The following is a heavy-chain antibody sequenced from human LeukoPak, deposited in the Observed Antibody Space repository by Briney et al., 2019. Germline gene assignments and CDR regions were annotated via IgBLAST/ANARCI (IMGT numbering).Heavy chain of an antibody. CDR1: GFTLSDYA. J-gene: IGHJ6*02. CDR2: IWYDGSNK. CDR3: ARVSYSSSWTIYYYYYGMDV. Sequence: PGGSLRLSCTASGFTLSDYAFHWVRQAPGKGLEWVAVIWYDGSNKYYADSVKGRFTISRDNSKNTLYLQMNSLRAEDTAVYYCARVSYSSSWTIYYYYYGMDVWGQGTTVTVSS. V-gene: IGHV3-33*08. D-gene: IGHD6-13*01.